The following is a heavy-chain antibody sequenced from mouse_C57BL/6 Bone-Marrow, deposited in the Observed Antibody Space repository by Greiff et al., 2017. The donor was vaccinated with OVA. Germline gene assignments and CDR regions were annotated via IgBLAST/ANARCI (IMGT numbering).Heavy chain of an antibody. Sequence: EVQLQQSGAELVRPGASVKLSCTASGFNIKDDYMHWVKQRPEQGLEWIGWIDPENGDTEYASKFQGKATITAGTSSNTAYLQLSSLTSEDTAVYYCTNYDGSFDYWGQGTTLTVSS. D-gene: IGHD2-4*01. CDR1: GFNIKDDY. CDR2: IDPENGDT. CDR3: TNYDGSFDY. J-gene: IGHJ2*01. V-gene: IGHV14-4*01.